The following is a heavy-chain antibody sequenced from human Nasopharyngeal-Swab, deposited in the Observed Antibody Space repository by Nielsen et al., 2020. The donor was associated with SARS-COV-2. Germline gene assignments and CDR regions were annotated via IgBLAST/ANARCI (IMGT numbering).Heavy chain of an antibody. D-gene: IGHD3-3*01. V-gene: IGHV3-21*01. Sequence: GGSLRLSCAASGFTFNNYAMNWVRQAPGKGLEWVSAISSSSSYIYYADSVKGRFTISRDNAKNSLYLQMNSLRAEDTAMYYCARDGLDYDFWSAYFMDVWGQGTTVTVSS. CDR1: GFTFNNYA. CDR2: ISSSSSYI. J-gene: IGHJ6*02. CDR3: ARDGLDYDFWSAYFMDV.